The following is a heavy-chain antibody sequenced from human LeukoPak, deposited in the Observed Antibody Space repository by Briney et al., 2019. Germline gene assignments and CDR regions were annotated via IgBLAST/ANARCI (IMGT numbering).Heavy chain of an antibody. J-gene: IGHJ6*04. V-gene: IGHV6-1*01. CDR1: GDSVSSNSAA. CDR3: ARGPASPRPLDV. Sequence: SQTLSLTCAISGDSVSSNSAAWNWIRQSPSRGLEGLGRTYYRSKWYNDYAVSVKSRITINPDTSKNQFSLKLSSVTAADTAVYYCARGPASPRPLDVWGKGTTVTVSS. CDR2: TYYRSKWYN.